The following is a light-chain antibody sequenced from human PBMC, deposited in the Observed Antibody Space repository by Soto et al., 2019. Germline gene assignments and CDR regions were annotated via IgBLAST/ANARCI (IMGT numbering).Light chain of an antibody. V-gene: IGKV1-9*01. J-gene: IGKJ5*01. CDR1: QGVSTY. CDR2: AAS. Sequence: IQLTQSPSSLTASVGDRVSITCRASQGVSTYLAWYQQKPGKAPKLLIYAASTLQSGVPSRFSGSGSGTDFTLTISSLQPEDFATYYCQQLNSYPTFGQGTRLEIK. CDR3: QQLNSYPT.